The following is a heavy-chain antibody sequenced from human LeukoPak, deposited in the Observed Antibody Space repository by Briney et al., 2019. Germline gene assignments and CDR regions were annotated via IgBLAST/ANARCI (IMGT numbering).Heavy chain of an antibody. D-gene: IGHD3-3*01. V-gene: IGHV3-7*01. CDR1: GFTFSSYW. CDR3: AREEHYDFWSGYYYYYGMDV. CDR2: IKQDGSEK. Sequence: GGPLRLSCAASGFTFSSYWMSWVRQAPGKGLEWVANIKQDGSEKYYVDSVKGRFTISRDNAKNSLYLQTNSLRAEDTAVYYCAREEHYDFWSGYYYYYGMDVWGQGTTVTVSS. J-gene: IGHJ6*02.